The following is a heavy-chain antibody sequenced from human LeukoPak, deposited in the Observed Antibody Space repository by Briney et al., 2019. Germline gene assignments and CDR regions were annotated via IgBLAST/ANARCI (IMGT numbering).Heavy chain of an antibody. J-gene: IGHJ4*02. CDR3: GRDLGGRSGY. CDR1: GFTVSSNY. Sequence: PGGSLRLSCAASGFTVSSNYMSWVRQAPGKGLEWVSVIYSGDNTYYADSVKGRFSISRDNAKNTLYLQMNSLRAEDTAVYYCGRDLGGRSGYWGQGTLVTVSS. D-gene: IGHD1-26*01. CDR2: IYSGDNT. V-gene: IGHV3-53*01.